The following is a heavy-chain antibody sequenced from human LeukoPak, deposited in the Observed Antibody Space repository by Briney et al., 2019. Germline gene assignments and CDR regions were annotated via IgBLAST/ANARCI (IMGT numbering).Heavy chain of an antibody. Sequence: SETLSFTCAVSGGSISSGGYSWSWIRQPPGKGLEWIGYIYHSGSTYYNPSLKSRVTISVDRSKNQFSLKLSSVTAADTAVYYCARSMVRGLGANYYGMDVWGQGTTVTVSS. V-gene: IGHV4-30-2*01. J-gene: IGHJ6*02. CDR2: IYHSGST. CDR1: GGSISSGGYS. CDR3: ARSMVRGLGANYYGMDV. D-gene: IGHD3-10*01.